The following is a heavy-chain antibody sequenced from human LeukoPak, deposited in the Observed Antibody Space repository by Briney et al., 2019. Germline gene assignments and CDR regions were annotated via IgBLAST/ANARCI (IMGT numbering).Heavy chain of an antibody. CDR2: IYYSGST. CDR3: ARDRSLDIVVVPDYYYGMDV. J-gene: IGHJ6*04. V-gene: IGHV4-59*01. D-gene: IGHD2-2*03. Sequence: SETLSLTCTVPGGSISSYYWSWIRQPPGKALEWIGYIYYSGSTNYNRSLKSRVTISVDTSKNQFSLKLSSVTAADTAVYYCARDRSLDIVVVPDYYYGMDVWGKGTTVTVSS. CDR1: GGSISSYY.